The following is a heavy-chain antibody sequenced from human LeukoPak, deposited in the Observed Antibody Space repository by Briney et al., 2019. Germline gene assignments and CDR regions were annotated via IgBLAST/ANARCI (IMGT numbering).Heavy chain of an antibody. CDR3: ARDDGSTGVDY. D-gene: IGHD1-26*01. V-gene: IGHV4-30-2*01. J-gene: IGHJ4*02. Sequence: SQTLSLTCNVSGDSITSVGYYWSWIRQPPGKGLEWIGYIYHSGSTYYNPSLKSRVTISVDRSKNQFSLKVTSVTAADTAVYYCARDDGSTGVDYWGQGTLVTVSS. CDR2: IYHSGST. CDR1: GDSITSVGYY.